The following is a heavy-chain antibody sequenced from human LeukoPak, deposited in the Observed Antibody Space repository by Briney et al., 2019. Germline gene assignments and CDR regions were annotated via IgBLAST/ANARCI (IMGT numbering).Heavy chain of an antibody. CDR3: ARGRVVIPEGPDY. CDR1: GFTFSTYG. CDR2: IWYDGSDK. Sequence: GGSLRLSCAASGFTFSTYGMHWVRQAPGKGLEWVALIWYDGSDKYYADSVKGRFTISRDNSKNTLHLQMNSLRAEDTAVYYCARGRVVIPEGPDYWGQGTLVTVSS. V-gene: IGHV3-33*01. J-gene: IGHJ4*02. D-gene: IGHD3-10*01.